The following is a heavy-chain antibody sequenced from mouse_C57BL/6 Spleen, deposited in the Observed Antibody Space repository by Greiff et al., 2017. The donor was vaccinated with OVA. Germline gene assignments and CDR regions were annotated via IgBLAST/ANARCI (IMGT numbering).Heavy chain of an antibody. V-gene: IGHV1-42*01. CDR2: INPSTGGT. D-gene: IGHD1-1*01. CDR3: ARDYVYFDY. CDR1: GYSFTGYY. J-gene: IGHJ2*01. Sequence: VQLQQSGPELVKPGASVKISCKASGYSFTGYYMNWVKQSPEKSLEWIGEINPSTGGTTYNQKFKAKATLTVDKSSSTAYMQLKNLTSEDSAVYYCARDYVYFDYWGQGTTLTVSS.